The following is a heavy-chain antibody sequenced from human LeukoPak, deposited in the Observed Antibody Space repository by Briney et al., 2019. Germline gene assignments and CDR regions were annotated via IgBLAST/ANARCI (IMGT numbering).Heavy chain of an antibody. J-gene: IGHJ4*02. D-gene: IGHD6-25*01. CDR3: AKDAAKYSSVAYYFDY. CDR2: IWYDGSNK. CDR1: GFTFSSYG. Sequence: GGSLRLSCAASGFTFSSYGMHWVRQAPGKGLEWVAVIWYDGSNKYYADSVKGRFTISRDNSKNTLYLQMNSLRAEDTAVYYCAKDAAKYSSVAYYFDYWGQGTLVTVSS. V-gene: IGHV3-33*06.